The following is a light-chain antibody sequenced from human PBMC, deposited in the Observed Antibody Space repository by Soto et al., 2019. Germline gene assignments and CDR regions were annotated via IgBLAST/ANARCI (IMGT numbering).Light chain of an antibody. CDR1: QGIRND. J-gene: IGKJ2*01. Sequence: SQMTKAPSSLSASVGDRFTITFRASQGIRNDLSWYQQKPGEAPKRLVYVASSLDGGVPARFSGSGSGTEFTLTISSLQPEDFATYYCLQQNNYPRTFGQGTKVDI. CDR3: LQQNNYPRT. V-gene: IGKV1-17*01. CDR2: VAS.